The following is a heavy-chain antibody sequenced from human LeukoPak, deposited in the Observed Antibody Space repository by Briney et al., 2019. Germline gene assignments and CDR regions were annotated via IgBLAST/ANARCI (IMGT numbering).Heavy chain of an antibody. V-gene: IGHV4-39*07. Sequence: SETLSLTCTVSGDSISTSNSYWGWIRQPPGKGLEWIGSIYYSGNTYYNASLKSRVTMSVDTSKNQFSLKLSSVTAADTAVYYRARDIGIAVAGIDYWGQGTLVTVSS. CDR1: GDSISTSNSY. CDR2: IYYSGNT. J-gene: IGHJ4*02. CDR3: ARDIGIAVAGIDY. D-gene: IGHD6-19*01.